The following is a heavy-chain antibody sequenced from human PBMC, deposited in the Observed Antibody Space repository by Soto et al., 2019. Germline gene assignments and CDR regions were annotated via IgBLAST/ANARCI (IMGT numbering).Heavy chain of an antibody. Sequence: SETLSLTCTVSGGSISRSSYYWGWIRQPPGKGLEWIGNIYYSGNTYYNPSLQSRVTISVDTSKNQFSLKLTSATDADTAVYYCAGRRARHERFDYWSQGALVTVS. J-gene: IGHJ4*02. D-gene: IGHD6-6*01. CDR1: GGSISRSSYY. V-gene: IGHV4-39*01. CDR3: AGRRARHERFDY. CDR2: IYYSGNT.